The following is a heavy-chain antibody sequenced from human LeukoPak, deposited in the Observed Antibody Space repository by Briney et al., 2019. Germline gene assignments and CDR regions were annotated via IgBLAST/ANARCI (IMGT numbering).Heavy chain of an antibody. V-gene: IGHV4-30-4*01. Sequence: PSETLSLTCTVSGGSINSGDYYWSWIRQPPGKGLEWIGYIYYSGSTYYNPSLKSRVTISVDTSKNQFSLKLSSVTAADTAVYYCARAPPAGYYDSSGYYSDWGQGTLVTVSS. CDR2: IYYSGST. J-gene: IGHJ4*02. D-gene: IGHD3-22*01. CDR3: ARAPPAGYYDSSGYYSD. CDR1: GGSINSGDYY.